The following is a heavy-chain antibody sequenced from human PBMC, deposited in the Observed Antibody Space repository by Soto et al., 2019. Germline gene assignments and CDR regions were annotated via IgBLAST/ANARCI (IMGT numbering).Heavy chain of an antibody. V-gene: IGHV6-1*01. Sequence: SQTLSLTCAISGDSVSSNSAAWNWIRQSPSRGLEWLGRTYYRSKWYNDYAVSVKGRITINPDTSKNQFSLQLNSVTPEDTAVYYCAREVRYYDSSGYYYNWFDPWGQGTLVTVSS. CDR3: AREVRYYDSSGYYYNWFDP. CDR2: TYYRSKWYN. D-gene: IGHD3-22*01. CDR1: GDSVSSNSAA. J-gene: IGHJ5*02.